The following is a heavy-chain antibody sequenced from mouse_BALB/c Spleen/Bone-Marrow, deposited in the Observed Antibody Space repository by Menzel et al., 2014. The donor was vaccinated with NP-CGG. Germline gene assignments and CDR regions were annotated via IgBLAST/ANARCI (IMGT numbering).Heavy chain of an antibody. Sequence: VQLQQSGAELVKPGASVKLSCKASGYTFTSYYMYWVKQRPGQGLEWIGEINPSNGGTNFNEKFRSKATLTVDKSSSTAYMQLSILTSEDSAVYYCTRGGAYYRYTSFAYWGQGTLVTVSA. CDR2: INPSNGGT. D-gene: IGHD2-14*01. J-gene: IGHJ3*01. CDR3: TRGGAYYRYTSFAY. V-gene: IGHV1S81*02. CDR1: GYTFTSYY.